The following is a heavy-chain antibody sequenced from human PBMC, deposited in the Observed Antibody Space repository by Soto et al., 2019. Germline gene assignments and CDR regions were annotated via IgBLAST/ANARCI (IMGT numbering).Heavy chain of an antibody. J-gene: IGHJ4*02. CDR1: GFIFRDWF. Sequence: LVESGGALVKPGGSLRLSCAASGFIFRDWFMSWIWQAPGKGLEWISYISKDSGRATRYADSVKGRFTISRDNAKNSLFLQKNNLTVEDTAVDYCSKENWASPDSWGQVTLFTDSS. V-gene: IGHV3-11*01. CDR2: ISKDSGRAT. D-gene: IGHD7-27*01. CDR3: SKENWASPDS.